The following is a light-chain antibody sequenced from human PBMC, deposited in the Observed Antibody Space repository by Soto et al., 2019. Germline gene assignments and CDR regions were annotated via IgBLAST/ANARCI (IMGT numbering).Light chain of an antibody. Sequence: SYELTQPPSVSVSPGQTARIICSGDALPKHYAYWYQQRPGQAPVLIIYKDTERHSNIPERFSGSSSGTTVTLTISGVQAEDEADYYCQSTDSSGTYRVFGGGTKVTVL. V-gene: IGLV3-25*03. CDR3: QSTDSSGTYRV. CDR1: ALPKHY. J-gene: IGLJ3*02. CDR2: KDT.